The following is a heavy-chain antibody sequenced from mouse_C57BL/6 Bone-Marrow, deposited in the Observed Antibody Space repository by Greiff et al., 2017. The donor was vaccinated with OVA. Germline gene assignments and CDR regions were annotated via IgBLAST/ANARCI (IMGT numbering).Heavy chain of an antibody. J-gene: IGHJ3*01. D-gene: IGHD2-3*01. CDR1: GYTFTSYW. CDR2: IDPSDSYT. CDR3: AGDGCPRFAY. V-gene: IGHV1-59*01. Sequence: QVQLQQPGAELVRPGTSVKLSCKASGYTFTSYWMHWVKQRPGQGLEWIGVIDPSDSYTNYNQKFKGKATLTVDTSSSTAYMQLSSLTSEDSAVYYCAGDGCPRFAYWGQGTLVTVSA.